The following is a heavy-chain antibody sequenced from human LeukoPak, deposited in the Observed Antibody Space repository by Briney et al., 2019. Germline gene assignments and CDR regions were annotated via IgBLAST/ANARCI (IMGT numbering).Heavy chain of an antibody. Sequence: PGGSLRLSCAASGFTFSSYWMSWVRQAPGKGREWVANIKQDGSEKYYVDSVKGRFTISRDNAKNSLYLQMNSLRAEDTAVYYCARDFSSSWYGDTFDPWGQGTLVTVSS. CDR2: IKQDGSEK. D-gene: IGHD6-13*01. CDR1: GFTFSSYW. V-gene: IGHV3-7*01. CDR3: ARDFSSSWYGDTFDP. J-gene: IGHJ5*02.